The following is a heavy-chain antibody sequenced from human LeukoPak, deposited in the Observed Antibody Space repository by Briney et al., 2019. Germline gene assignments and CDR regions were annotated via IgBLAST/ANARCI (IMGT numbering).Heavy chain of an antibody. CDR1: GFTFSSYW. J-gene: IGHJ4*02. V-gene: IGHV3-7*01. Sequence: PGGSLRLSCAASGFTFSSYWMSWVRQAPGKGLEWVANIKQDGSEKYYVDSVKGRFTISRDNAKNSLYLQMNSLRAEDTAVYYCARDDYSSSWYYFDYWGQGTLVTVSS. CDR3: ARDDYSSSWYYFDY. CDR2: IKQDGSEK. D-gene: IGHD6-13*01.